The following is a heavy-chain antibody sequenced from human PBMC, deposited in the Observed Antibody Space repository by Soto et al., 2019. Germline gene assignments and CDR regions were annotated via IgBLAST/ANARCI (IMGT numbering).Heavy chain of an antibody. Sequence: GGSLRLSCAASGFTFSSYWMSWVRQAPGKGLEWVANIKQDGSEKYYVDSVKGRFTISRDNAKNSLYLQMNSLRAEDTAVYYCARHPPPRPSDCSGGSCYPLSAQGYYYYMDVWGKGTTVTVSS. J-gene: IGHJ6*03. CDR1: GFTFSSYW. D-gene: IGHD2-15*01. V-gene: IGHV3-7*01. CDR2: IKQDGSEK. CDR3: ARHPPPRPSDCSGGSCYPLSAQGYYYYMDV.